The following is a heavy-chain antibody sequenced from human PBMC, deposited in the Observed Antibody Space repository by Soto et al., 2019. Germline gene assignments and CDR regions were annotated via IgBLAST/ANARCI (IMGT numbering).Heavy chain of an antibody. CDR3: ARIPVDTYMIYWSDP. Sequence: SETLSLTCSFSGDSVSSGDYYWSWMRQPPGKGLEWIGHVYFSGSTNYIPSLKSRLTMSVDTAKNQFSLKLNSVTAADTAVYYCARIPVDTYMIYWSDPWGQGTQVSVSS. D-gene: IGHD3-16*01. J-gene: IGHJ5*02. CDR2: VYFSGST. CDR1: GDSVSSGDYY. V-gene: IGHV4-61*08.